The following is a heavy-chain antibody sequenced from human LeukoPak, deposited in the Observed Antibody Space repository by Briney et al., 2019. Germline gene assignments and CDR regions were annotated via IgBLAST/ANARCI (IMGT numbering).Heavy chain of an antibody. CDR3: SKDLYGLGL. J-gene: IGHJ4*02. CDR2: ISDTGGGT. V-gene: IGHV3-23*01. CDR1: GFTFRSYS. D-gene: IGHD3-10*01. Sequence: GGSLRPSCAASGFTFRSYSMIWVRQSPGKGLEWVSAISDTGGGTYYADSVKGRFTISRDNSKNTLYLQMNSMRVADTAVYYCSKDLYGLGLGAQGTLVTVSS.